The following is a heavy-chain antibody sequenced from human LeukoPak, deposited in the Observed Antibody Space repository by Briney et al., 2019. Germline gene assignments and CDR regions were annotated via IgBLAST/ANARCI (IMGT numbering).Heavy chain of an antibody. CDR1: GFTFSSYA. Sequence: GGSLRLSCAASGFTFSSYAMSWVRQAPGKGLEWVSAISGSGGSTYYADSVKGRFTISRDNSKNTLYLQMNSLRAEDTAVYYCAKEGLRYFDWLLSPIDYWGQGTLVTVPS. J-gene: IGHJ4*02. V-gene: IGHV3-23*01. D-gene: IGHD3-9*01. CDR2: ISGSGGST. CDR3: AKEGLRYFDWLLSPIDY.